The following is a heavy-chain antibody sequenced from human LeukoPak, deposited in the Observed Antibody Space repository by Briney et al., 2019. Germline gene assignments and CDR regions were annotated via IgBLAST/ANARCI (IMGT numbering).Heavy chain of an antibody. Sequence: GGSLRLSCVASGFTFSSYSMNWVRQAPGKGLEWVSSISSSSSYIYYADSVKGRFTISRDNAKNSLYLQMNSLRAEDTAVYYCARGSYDSSGYYPYFDYWGQGTLVTVSS. V-gene: IGHV3-21*01. CDR3: ARGSYDSSGYYPYFDY. CDR1: GFTFSSYS. CDR2: ISSSSSYI. D-gene: IGHD3-22*01. J-gene: IGHJ4*02.